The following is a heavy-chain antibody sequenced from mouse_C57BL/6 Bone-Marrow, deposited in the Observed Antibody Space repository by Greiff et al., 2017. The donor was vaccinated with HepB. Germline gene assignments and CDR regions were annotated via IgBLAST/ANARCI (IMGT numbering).Heavy chain of an antibody. CDR3: ARPYGKGYAMDY. J-gene: IGHJ4*01. V-gene: IGHV1-81*01. CDR2: IYPRSGNT. D-gene: IGHD2-1*01. CDR1: GYTFTSYG. Sequence: QVQLKESGAELARPGASVKLSCKASGYTFTSYGISWVKQRTGQGLEWIGEIYPRSGNTYYNEKFKGKATLTADKSSSTAYMELRSLTSEDSAVYFCARPYGKGYAMDYWGQGTSVTVSS.